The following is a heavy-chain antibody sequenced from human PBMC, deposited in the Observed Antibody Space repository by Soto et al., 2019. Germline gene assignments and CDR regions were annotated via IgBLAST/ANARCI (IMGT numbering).Heavy chain of an antibody. CDR2: ISGSGGST. CDR1: GCTFSRDA. CDR3: ARDCSGGTCDY. J-gene: IGHJ4*02. Sequence: PGGSLRLSCAASGCTFSRDAMSWVRQAPGKGLGWVSAISGSGGSTYYADSVKGRFTISRDNSKNTLYLQMNSLRAEDTAVYYCARDCSGGTCDYWGQGTLVTVSS. V-gene: IGHV3-23*01. D-gene: IGHD2-15*01.